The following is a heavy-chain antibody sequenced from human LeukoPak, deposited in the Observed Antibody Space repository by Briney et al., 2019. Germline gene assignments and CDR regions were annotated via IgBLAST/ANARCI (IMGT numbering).Heavy chain of an antibody. CDR3: ARSRGNYGSGSYTIDY. V-gene: IGHV4-59*01. CDR1: GGSISSYY. CDR2: IYYSGST. Sequence: SETLSLTCTVSGGSISSYYWSWIRQPPGRGLEWIGYIYYSGSTNYNPSLKSRVTISVDTSKNQFSLKLSSVTAADTAVYYCARSRGNYGSGSYTIDYWGQGTLVTVSS. D-gene: IGHD3-10*01. J-gene: IGHJ4*02.